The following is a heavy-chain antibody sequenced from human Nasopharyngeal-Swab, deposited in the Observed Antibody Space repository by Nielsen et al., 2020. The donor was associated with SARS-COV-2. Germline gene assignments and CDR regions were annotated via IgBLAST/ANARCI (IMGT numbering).Heavy chain of an antibody. Sequence: GESLKIPCTASGIIFRNYWMHWVRQAPGKGLVWVSGITSDGSIIYYADFVKGRFTLSRDNIKNTLYLEMNSLRGEDAAMYYCARDLNSVGEYWGQGTLVTVSS. V-gene: IGHV3-74*01. D-gene: IGHD5/OR15-5a*01. CDR2: ITSDGSII. CDR3: ARDLNSVGEY. J-gene: IGHJ4*02. CDR1: GIIFRNYW.